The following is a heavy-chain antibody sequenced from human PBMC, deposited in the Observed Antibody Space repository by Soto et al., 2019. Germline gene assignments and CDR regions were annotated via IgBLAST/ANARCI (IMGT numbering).Heavy chain of an antibody. J-gene: IGHJ6*02. V-gene: IGHV3-23*01. CDR3: AKGLRKRRLDV. CDR2: ISGTGVTI. Sequence: GGSLRLSCAASGFTFRNYWMHWVRQAPGKGLVWVSVISGTGVTIDYADSVKGRFTISRDNSKNTVYLQMNSLRAEDAAIYYCAKGLRKRRLDVWGQGTTVTVSS. D-gene: IGHD5-12*01. CDR1: GFTFRNYW.